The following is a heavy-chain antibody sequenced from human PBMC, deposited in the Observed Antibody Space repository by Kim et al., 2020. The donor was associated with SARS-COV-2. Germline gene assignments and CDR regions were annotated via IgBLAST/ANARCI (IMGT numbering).Heavy chain of an antibody. CDR3: ARSPSRTIAAAYFHY. CDR2: ISYDGSNK. CDR1: GFTFSSYA. D-gene: IGHD6-13*01. V-gene: IGHV3-30*04. J-gene: IGHJ6*01. Sequence: GGSLRLSCAASGFTFSSYAMHWVRQAPGKGLEWVAVISYDGSNKYYADSVKGRFTISRDNSKNTLYLQMNSLRAEDTAVYYCARSPSRTIAAAYFHY.